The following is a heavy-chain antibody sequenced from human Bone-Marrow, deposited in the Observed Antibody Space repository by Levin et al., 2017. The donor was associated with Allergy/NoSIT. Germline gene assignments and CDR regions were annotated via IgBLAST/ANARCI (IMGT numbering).Heavy chain of an antibody. V-gene: IGHV3-21*01. CDR3: AKDRTYGILWNDGMDV. J-gene: IGHJ6*02. CDR1: GFNFSTYN. D-gene: IGHD4-17*01. CDR2: ITRRSDYM. Sequence: GGSLRLSCAASGFNFSTYNMNWVRQTPGKGLEWVSSITRRSDYMYYADSVKGRFIISRDNAKNSLFLQMNSLRVDDTAVYYCAKDRTYGILWNDGMDVWGQGTTVTVSS.